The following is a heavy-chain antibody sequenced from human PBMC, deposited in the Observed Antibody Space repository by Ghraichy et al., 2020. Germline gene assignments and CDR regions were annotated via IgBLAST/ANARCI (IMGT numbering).Heavy chain of an antibody. J-gene: IGHJ4*02. CDR2: IKQDGSEK. CDR3: SVGDRD. CDR1: GFTFSSYW. D-gene: IGHD2-15*01. V-gene: IGHV3-7*01. Sequence: GESLNISCAASGFTFSSYWMSWVRQAPGKGLEWVANIKQDGSEKYYVDSVKGRFTISRDNAKNSLYLQMNSLRAEDTAVYYCSVGDRDWGQGTLVTVSS.